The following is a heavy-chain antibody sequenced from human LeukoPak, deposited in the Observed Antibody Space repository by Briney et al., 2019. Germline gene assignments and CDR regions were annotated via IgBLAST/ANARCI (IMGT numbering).Heavy chain of an antibody. CDR3: AKGMVRGPYYYYGMDV. D-gene: IGHD3-10*01. J-gene: IGHJ6*04. CDR1: GFTFSSYW. Sequence: PGGSLRLSCAASGFTFSSYWMSWVRQAPRKGLEWVANIKQDGSEKYYVDSVKGRFTISRDNAKNSLYLQMNSLRAEDTAVYYCAKGMVRGPYYYYGMDVWAKGPRSPSPQ. V-gene: IGHV3-7*01. CDR2: IKQDGSEK.